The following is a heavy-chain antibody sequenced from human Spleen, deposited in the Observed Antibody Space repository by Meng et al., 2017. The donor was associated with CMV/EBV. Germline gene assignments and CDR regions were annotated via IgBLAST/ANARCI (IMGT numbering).Heavy chain of an antibody. D-gene: IGHD4-17*01. J-gene: IGHJ4*02. Sequence: CKASGYNFDIYGITWVRQAPGQGLEWVGWVGAENGDTNYGQKFQGRVTVTADTFTNTAYMEMRSLRSDDSAMYYCARAGAAVTTNFDFWGQGTLVTVSS. CDR1: GYNFDIYG. CDR3: ARAGAAVTTNFDF. V-gene: IGHV1-18*01. CDR2: VGAENGDT.